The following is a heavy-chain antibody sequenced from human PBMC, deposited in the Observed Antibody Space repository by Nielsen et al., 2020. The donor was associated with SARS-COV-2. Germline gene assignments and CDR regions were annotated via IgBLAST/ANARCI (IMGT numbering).Heavy chain of an antibody. CDR3: ARDGGGWLFDY. J-gene: IGHJ4*02. Sequence: SDTLSLTFTVSSGSFSSGSYYWSWIRQPPGKGLEWIGRIYTSGSTNYNPSLKSRVTMSVDTSKNQFSLKLSSVTAADTAVYYCARDGGGWLFDYWGQGTLVTVSS. D-gene: IGHD6-19*01. CDR2: IYTSGST. V-gene: IGHV4-61*01. CDR1: SGSFSSGSYY.